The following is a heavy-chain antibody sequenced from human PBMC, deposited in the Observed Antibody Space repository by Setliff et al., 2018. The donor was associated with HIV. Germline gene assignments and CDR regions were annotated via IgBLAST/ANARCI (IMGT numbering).Heavy chain of an antibody. CDR2: ISGSGGST. D-gene: IGHD5-18*01. CDR1: GFTFSSYA. V-gene: IGHV3-23*01. Sequence: HPGGSLRLSCAVSGFTFSSYAMSWVRQAPGKGLEWVSTISGSGGSTYYADSVKGRFTISRDNSKNTLYLQMNSLRAEDTAVYYCAKDVYTYGGRSDYWGQGTLVTVSS. J-gene: IGHJ4*02. CDR3: AKDVYTYGGRSDY.